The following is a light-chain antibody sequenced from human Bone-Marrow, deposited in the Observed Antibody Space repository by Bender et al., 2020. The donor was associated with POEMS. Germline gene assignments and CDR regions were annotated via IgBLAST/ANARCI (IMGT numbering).Light chain of an antibody. J-gene: IGLJ3*02. CDR1: SSDVGGYNY. CDR2: DVS. CDR3: SSYAGGNNRV. Sequence: QSALTQPASVSGSPGQSITISCTGTSSDVGGYNYVSWYQQHPGKAPKLMIHDVSNRPSGVSNRFSGSKSGYTASLTVSGLQAEDEADYYCSSYAGGNNRVFGGGTKLTVL. V-gene: IGLV2-14*01.